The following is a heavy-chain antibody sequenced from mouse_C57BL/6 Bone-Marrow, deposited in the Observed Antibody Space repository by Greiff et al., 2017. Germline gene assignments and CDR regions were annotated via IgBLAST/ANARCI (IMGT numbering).Heavy chain of an antibody. Sequence: QVQLQQSGPELVKPGASVKISCKASGYAFSSSWMNWVKQRPGTGLEWIGRIYPGDGDPNYNGKFKGKATLTADKSSSTAYMQLSSLTSEDSAVYFCARDGPHYYGSRRGFAYWGQGTLVTVSA. CDR2: IYPGDGDP. J-gene: IGHJ3*01. CDR1: GYAFSSSW. D-gene: IGHD1-1*01. V-gene: IGHV1-82*01. CDR3: ARDGPHYYGSRRGFAY.